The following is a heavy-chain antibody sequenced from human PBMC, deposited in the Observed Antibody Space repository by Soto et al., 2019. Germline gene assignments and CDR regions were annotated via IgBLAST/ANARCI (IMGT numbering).Heavy chain of an antibody. J-gene: IGHJ5*02. D-gene: IGHD3-22*01. CDR3: ARDRGPSSGYYPDWFDP. Sequence: QVQLVQSGAEVKKPGSSVKVSCKASGGTFSSYAITWVRQAPGQGLEWMGGIIPIFGTANYAQKFQGRVTSTADXSXSXXYMELSSLRSEDTAVYYCARDRGPSSGYYPDWFDPWGQGTLVTVSS. CDR2: IIPIFGTA. CDR1: GGTFSSYA. V-gene: IGHV1-69*12.